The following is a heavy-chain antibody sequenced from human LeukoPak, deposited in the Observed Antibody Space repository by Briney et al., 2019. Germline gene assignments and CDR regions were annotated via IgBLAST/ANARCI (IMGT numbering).Heavy chain of an antibody. CDR3: ARVGQQQNLFDY. J-gene: IGHJ4*02. D-gene: IGHD6-13*01. V-gene: IGHV1-18*04. Sequence: ASAKVSCKASGYTFTSYGISWVRQAPGQGLEWMGWISAYNGNTNYAQKLQGRVTMTTDTSTSAAYMELRSLRSDDTAVYYCARVGQQQNLFDYWGQGTLVTVSS. CDR2: ISAYNGNT. CDR1: GYTFTSYG.